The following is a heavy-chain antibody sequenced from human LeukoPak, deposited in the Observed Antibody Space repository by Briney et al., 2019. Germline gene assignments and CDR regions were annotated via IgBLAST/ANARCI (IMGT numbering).Heavy chain of an antibody. Sequence: SETLSLTCTVSGGSISSGSYYWSWVRQPAGTGLEWIGRIYTSGSTNYNPSLKSRVTISVDTSKNQFSLKLSSVTAADTAVYYCASGIIVVVPAATYYYYGMDVWGQGTTVTVSS. CDR2: IYTSGST. CDR1: GGSISSGSYY. V-gene: IGHV4-61*02. CDR3: ASGIIVVVPAATYYYYGMDV. D-gene: IGHD2-2*01. J-gene: IGHJ6*02.